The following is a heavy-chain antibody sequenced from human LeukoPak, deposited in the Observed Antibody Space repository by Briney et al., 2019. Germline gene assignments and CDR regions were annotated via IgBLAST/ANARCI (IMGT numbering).Heavy chain of an antibody. J-gene: IGHJ4*02. CDR3: TTDPYYYDSSGYPFDY. D-gene: IGHD3-22*01. CDR1: GFTFSNAW. V-gene: IGHV3-15*01. CDR2: IKSKTDGGTT. Sequence: GGSLRLSCAASGFTFSNAWMSWVRQAPGKGLEWVGCIKSKTDGGTTDYAAPVKGRFTSSRDDSKNTLYLQMNSLKTEDTAVYYCTTDPYYYDSSGYPFDYWGQGTLVTVSS.